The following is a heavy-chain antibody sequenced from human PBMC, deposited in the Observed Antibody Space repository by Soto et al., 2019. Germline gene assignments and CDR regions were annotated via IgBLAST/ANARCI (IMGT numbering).Heavy chain of an antibody. Sequence: EVQLLESGGGLVQPGGSLRLSCAASGFTFSSYAMSWVRQAPGKGLEWVSAISGSGGSTYYADSVKGRFTISRDNSKNTLYLQMNSLRVEDTAVYYCAKGLEGDYGGNTRDYWGQGTLVTVSS. CDR3: AKGLEGDYGGNTRDY. CDR1: GFTFSSYA. J-gene: IGHJ4*02. D-gene: IGHD4-17*01. V-gene: IGHV3-23*01. CDR2: ISGSGGST.